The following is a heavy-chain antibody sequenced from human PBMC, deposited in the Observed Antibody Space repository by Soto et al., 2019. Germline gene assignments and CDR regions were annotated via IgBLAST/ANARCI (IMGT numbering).Heavy chain of an antibody. D-gene: IGHD6-19*01. Sequence: QVQLAESGGGVVQPGRSLRLSCAASGFSFSNYAMHWVRQAPGKGLEWVAVISYDGSNKYYADSVKGRFTISRDNSKNTLYLQMNSLRAEDTAVYYCARADSSGFYFQVSVVGYFDYWGQGTLVTVSS. V-gene: IGHV3-30-3*01. J-gene: IGHJ4*02. CDR3: ARADSSGFYFQVSVVGYFDY. CDR1: GFSFSNYA. CDR2: ISYDGSNK.